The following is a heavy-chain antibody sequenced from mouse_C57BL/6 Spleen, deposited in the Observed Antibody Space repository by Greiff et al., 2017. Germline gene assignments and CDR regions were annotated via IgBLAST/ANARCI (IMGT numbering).Heavy chain of an antibody. CDR1: GYTFTSYW. J-gene: IGHJ4*01. CDR2: IYPGNSDT. V-gene: IGHV1-5*01. Sequence: EVQLQQSGTVLARPGASVKMSCKTSGYTFTSYWMHWVKQRPGQGLEWIGAIYPGNSDTSYNQKFKGKAQLTAVTSASTAYMELSSLTNEDSAVYYCTRQLGRGYAMDYWGQGTSVTVSS. D-gene: IGHD4-1*02. CDR3: TRQLGRGYAMDY.